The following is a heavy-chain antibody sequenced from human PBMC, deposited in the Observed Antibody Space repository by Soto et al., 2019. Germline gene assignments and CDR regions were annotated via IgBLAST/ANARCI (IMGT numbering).Heavy chain of an antibody. Sequence: QVHLVQSGPEVKKPGSSVKVSCKDSGGLFSSFAISWVRQAPGQGLEWLGGIIPVFGTTNYAEKFQGRVTITADESTNTASMELSRLGSGDTAMSYCARGGGPYVCFNEVWGQGTLWTVS. CDR1: GGLFSSFA. D-gene: IGHD3-16*01. CDR3: ARGGGPYVCFNEV. CDR2: IIPVFGTT. J-gene: IGHJ4*02. V-gene: IGHV1-69*01.